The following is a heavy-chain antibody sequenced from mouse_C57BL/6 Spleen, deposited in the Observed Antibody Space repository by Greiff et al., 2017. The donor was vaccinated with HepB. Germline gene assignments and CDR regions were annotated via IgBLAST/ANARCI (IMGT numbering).Heavy chain of an antibody. Sequence: EVKVVESGTVLARPGASVKMSCKTSGYTFTSYWMHWVKQRPGQGLEWIGAIYPGNSDTSYNQKFKGKAKLTAVTSASTAYMELSSLTNEDSAVYYCTRGITTVVATKGFAYWGQGTLVTVSA. CDR1: GYTFTSYW. CDR3: TRGITTVVATKGFAY. D-gene: IGHD1-1*01. J-gene: IGHJ3*01. V-gene: IGHV1-5*01. CDR2: IYPGNSDT.